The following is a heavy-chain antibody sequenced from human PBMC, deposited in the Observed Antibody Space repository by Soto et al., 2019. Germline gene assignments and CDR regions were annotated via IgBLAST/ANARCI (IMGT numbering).Heavy chain of an antibody. CDR3: ARQSLKSMEDWYFDL. Sequence: QVQLVESGGGVVQPGRSLRLSCAASGFTFSSYGMHWVRQAPGKGLEWVAVIWYDGSNKYYADSVKGRFTISRDNSKNTLYLQMNSLRAEDTAVYYCARQSLKSMEDWYFDLWGRGTLVTVSS. J-gene: IGHJ2*01. CDR1: GFTFSSYG. V-gene: IGHV3-33*01. CDR2: IWYDGSNK. D-gene: IGHD6-6*01.